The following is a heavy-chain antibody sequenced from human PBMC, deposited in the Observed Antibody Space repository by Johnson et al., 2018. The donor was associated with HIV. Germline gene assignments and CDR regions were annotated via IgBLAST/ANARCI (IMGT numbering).Heavy chain of an antibody. V-gene: IGHV3-30*04. J-gene: IGHJ3*02. CDR1: GFTFKTYS. CDR2: ISYDGKNK. CDR3: AREGDSSGAGAFDI. D-gene: IGHD3-22*01. Sequence: QVQLVESGGGVVQPGRSLRLSCAASGFTFKTYSIHWVRQAPGKGLEWVAVISYDGKNKYYADSVKGRFSISRDNSKNTLYLQMNSLRAEDTAVYYCAREGDSSGAGAFDIWGQGTMVTVSS.